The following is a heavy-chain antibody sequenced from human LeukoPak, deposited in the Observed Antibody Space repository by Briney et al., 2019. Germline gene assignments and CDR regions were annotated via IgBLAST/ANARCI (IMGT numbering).Heavy chain of an antibody. Sequence: GRSLRLSCAASGFTFDDYAMHWVRQAPGKGLEWVSGISWNSGSIGYADSVKGRFTISRDNSKNTLYLQMNSLRAEDTAVYYCAKRDSGSYRRYFDYWGQGTLVTVSS. D-gene: IGHD1-26*01. CDR3: AKRDSGSYRRYFDY. CDR2: ISWNSGSI. V-gene: IGHV3-9*01. CDR1: GFTFDDYA. J-gene: IGHJ4*02.